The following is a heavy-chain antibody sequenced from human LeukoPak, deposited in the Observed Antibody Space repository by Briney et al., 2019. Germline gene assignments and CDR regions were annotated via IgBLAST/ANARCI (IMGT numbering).Heavy chain of an antibody. J-gene: IGHJ4*02. CDR1: GFTVSSNY. D-gene: IGHD6-19*01. Sequence: GGSLRLSCAASGFTVSSNYMSWVRQAPGKGLEWVSVIYSGGSTYYADSVQGRFTISRDNSKNTLYLQLSSLRAEDTAVYHCARPRGAGSSSGWYFDKWGQGTLVTVSS. CDR2: IYSGGST. CDR3: ARPRGAGSSSGWYFDK. V-gene: IGHV3-53*05.